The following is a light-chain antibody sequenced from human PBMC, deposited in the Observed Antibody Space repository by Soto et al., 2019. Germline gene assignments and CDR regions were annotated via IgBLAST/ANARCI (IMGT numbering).Light chain of an antibody. Sequence: DIQMIQSPSTLSASVGDSVTITCRASQDIITWLAWYQQKPGKAPKLLIYKASNLQSGVPSRFSGSGSGTEFTLTISSLQPDDFATYYGQHYNSYPYTFGQGPKLEIK. CDR2: KAS. J-gene: IGKJ2*01. CDR3: QHYNSYPYT. V-gene: IGKV1-5*03. CDR1: QDIITW.